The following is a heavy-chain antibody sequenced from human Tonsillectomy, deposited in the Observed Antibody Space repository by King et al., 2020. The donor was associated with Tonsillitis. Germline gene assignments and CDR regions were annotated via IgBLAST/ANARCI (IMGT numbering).Heavy chain of an antibody. V-gene: IGHV4-39*07. CDR1: GGSISSSSYY. D-gene: IGHD6-13*01. CDR2: LYYSGST. J-gene: IGHJ4*02. CDR3: ARLRSPGGVYSSSWPFDY. Sequence: LQLQESGPGLVKPSETLSLTCTVSGGSISSSSYYWGWIRQPPGKGLEWIGSLYYSGSTYYNPSLKSRVTISVDTSKNQFSLKLSSVTAADTAVYYCARLRSPGGVYSSSWPFDYWGQGTLVTVSS.